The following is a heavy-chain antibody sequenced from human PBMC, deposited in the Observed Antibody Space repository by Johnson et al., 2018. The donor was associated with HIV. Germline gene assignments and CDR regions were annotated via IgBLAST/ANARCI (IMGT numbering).Heavy chain of an antibody. J-gene: IGHJ3*01. D-gene: IGHD6-13*01. V-gene: IGHV3-9*01. Sequence: VQLVESGGGLVQPGRSLRLSCAASGFTFDDYAMHWVRQAPGKGLEWVSGISWNSDTIGYADSVKGRFTISRDNARNSLYVQMNSLRAEDTALYYCARDGESQQLPLGDAFDVWGQGTMVIVSS. CDR2: ISWNSDTI. CDR3: ARDGESQQLPLGDAFDV. CDR1: GFTFDDYA.